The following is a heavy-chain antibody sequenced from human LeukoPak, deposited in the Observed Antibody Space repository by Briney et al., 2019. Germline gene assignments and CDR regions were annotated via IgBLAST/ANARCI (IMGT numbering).Heavy chain of an antibody. J-gene: IGHJ3*01. Sequence: GGSLRLSCAASGFTFSIHWMSWVRQAPGKGLEWVANMRQDGSEKYYVDSVKGRFTVSRDNAKNLLWLQMNSLRAEDTAVYYCTSEGYISSALDAFDLWGQGTKVTVSS. CDR3: TSEGYISSALDAFDL. CDR2: MRQDGSEK. V-gene: IGHV3-7*03. CDR1: GFTFSIHW. D-gene: IGHD5-12*01.